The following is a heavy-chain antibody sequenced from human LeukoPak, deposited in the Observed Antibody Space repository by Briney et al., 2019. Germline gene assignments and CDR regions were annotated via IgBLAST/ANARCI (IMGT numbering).Heavy chain of an antibody. CDR2: ISGSDDGT. J-gene: IGHJ4*02. D-gene: IGHD5/OR15-5a*01. CDR3: AKSLVSSCRGSFCHPFDY. V-gene: IGHV3-23*01. CDR1: GFTFSTYA. Sequence: PGGSLRLSCAASGFTFSTYAMSWVGQIPGKGLEWVSAISGSDDGTYYADSVKGRFTISRDNSRNTLYLQMNTLRAEDTAVYFCAKSLVSSCRGSFCHPFDYWGQGNLVTVSS.